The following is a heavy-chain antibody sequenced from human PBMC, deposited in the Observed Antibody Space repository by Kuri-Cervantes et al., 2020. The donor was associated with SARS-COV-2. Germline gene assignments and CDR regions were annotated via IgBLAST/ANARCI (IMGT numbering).Heavy chain of an antibody. Sequence: SETLSLTCTVSGGSIHSSPYYWGWIRQPPGQGLEWIGSIYYSANTYFNPSLKSRVTMSVDTSRNQFSLRLSPVTGADTAVYYCARHDGGYFDYWGQGTLVTVSS. CDR3: ARHDGGYFDY. CDR2: IYYSANT. V-gene: IGHV4-39*01. J-gene: IGHJ4*02. CDR1: GGSIHSSPYY. D-gene: IGHD3-10*01.